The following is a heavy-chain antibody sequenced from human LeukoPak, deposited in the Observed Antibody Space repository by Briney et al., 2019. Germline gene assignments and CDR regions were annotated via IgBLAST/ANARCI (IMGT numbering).Heavy chain of an antibody. CDR3: ARGGDFWSGYKVSYYYYYMDV. CDR1: GYTFTSYA. Sequence: SVKVSCKASGYTFTSYAMHWVRQAPGQGLEWMGGIIPIFGTANYAQKFQGRVTITADESTSTAYMELSSLRSEDTAVYYCARGGDFWSGYKVSYYYYYMDVRGKGTTVTVSS. J-gene: IGHJ6*03. V-gene: IGHV1-69*13. D-gene: IGHD3-3*01. CDR2: IIPIFGTA.